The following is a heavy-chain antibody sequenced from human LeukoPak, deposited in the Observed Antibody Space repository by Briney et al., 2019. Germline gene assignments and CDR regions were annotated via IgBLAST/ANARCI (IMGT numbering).Heavy chain of an antibody. CDR3: ARDAYAFDI. D-gene: IGHD3-16*01. CDR2: INHSGST. V-gene: IGHV4-34*01. J-gene: IGHJ3*02. CDR1: GGSFSGYY. Sequence: SETLSLTCAVYGGSFSGYYWSWIRQPPGKGLEWIGEINHSGSTNYNPSLKSRVTISVDTSKNQFSLTLSSVTAADTAVYYCARDAYAFDIWGQGTMVTVSS.